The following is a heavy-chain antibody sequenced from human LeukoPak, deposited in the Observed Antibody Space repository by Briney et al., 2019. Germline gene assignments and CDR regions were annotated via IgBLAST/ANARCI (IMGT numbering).Heavy chain of an antibody. J-gene: IGHJ6*03. CDR1: GFTFSSYE. V-gene: IGHV3-48*03. Sequence: GGSLRLSCAASGFTFSSYEMNWVRQAPGKGLEWVSYISSSGSTIYYADSVKGRFTISRDNAKNSLYLQMNSLRAEDTAVYYCARCQGDSNWGYYYYYMDVWGKGTTVTISS. D-gene: IGHD7-27*01. CDR2: ISSSGSTI. CDR3: ARCQGDSNWGYYYYYMDV.